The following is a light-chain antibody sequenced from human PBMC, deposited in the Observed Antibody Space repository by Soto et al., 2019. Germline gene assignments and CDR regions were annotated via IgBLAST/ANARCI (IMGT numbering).Light chain of an antibody. CDR1: SSNIGSNT. CDR3: AAWDDSLNGWV. V-gene: IGLV1-44*01. J-gene: IGLJ3*02. Sequence: QAVVTQPPSASGTPGQRVTLSCSGGSSNIGSNTVNWYQQLPGTAPKLLIYSDNQRPSGVPDRFSGSKSGTSASLAISGLQSEDEADYYCAAWDDSLNGWVFGGGTKLTVL. CDR2: SDN.